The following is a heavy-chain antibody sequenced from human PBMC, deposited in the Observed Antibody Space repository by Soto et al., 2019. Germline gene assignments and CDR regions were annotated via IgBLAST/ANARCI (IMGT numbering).Heavy chain of an antibody. CDR3: VRQGIGPLHGLVDI. J-gene: IGHJ6*02. CDR2: IYDTGLT. CDR1: SYPTSTHN. V-gene: IGHV4-59*08. D-gene: IGHD6-13*01. Sequence: SDTLSLTCTVSSYPTSTHNWGWIRQTPGKGLEWIGYIYDTGLTSYNPSLNSRLTISLDRSTKQLSLKLYSATAADTAMYYCVRQGIGPLHGLVDIWGRGTTVT.